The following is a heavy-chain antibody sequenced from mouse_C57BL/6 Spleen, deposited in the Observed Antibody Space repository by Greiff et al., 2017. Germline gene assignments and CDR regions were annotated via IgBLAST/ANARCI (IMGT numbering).Heavy chain of an antibody. CDR2: IDPSDSYT. Sequence: QVQLQQPGAELVMPGASVKLSCKASGYTFTSYWMHWVKQRPGQGLEWIGEIDPSDSYTNYNQKFKGNSTLTVDKSSSTAYMQLSSLTSEDSAVYYCARPYSNYGSGFAYWGQGTLVTVSA. D-gene: IGHD2-5*01. J-gene: IGHJ3*01. CDR3: ARPYSNYGSGFAY. CDR1: GYTFTSYW. V-gene: IGHV1-69*01.